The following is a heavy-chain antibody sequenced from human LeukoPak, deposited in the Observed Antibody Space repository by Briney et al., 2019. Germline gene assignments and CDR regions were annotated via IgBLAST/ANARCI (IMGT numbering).Heavy chain of an antibody. CDR3: ARLRITGTTDY. CDR1: GGSISSSSYY. J-gene: IGHJ4*02. V-gene: IGHV4-39*01. CDR2: IYYSGST. D-gene: IGHD1-20*01. Sequence: SETLSLNCTVSGGSISSSSYYWGWIRQPPGKGLEWIGSIYYSGSTYYNPSLKSRVTISVDTSKNQFSLKLSSVTAADTAVYYCARLRITGTTDYWGQGTLVTVSS.